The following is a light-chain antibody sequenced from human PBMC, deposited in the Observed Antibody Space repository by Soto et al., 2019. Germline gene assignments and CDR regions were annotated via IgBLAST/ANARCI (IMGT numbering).Light chain of an antibody. J-gene: IGLJ3*02. CDR3: QSYDFTLGAFWV. Sequence: QSVLTQPPSVSGAPGQRVTISCTGGASNIGANYDVHWYQQFPGTAPKLLIYGTSNRPSGVPDRFSGSKSGTSASLAITGLQAEDEAHYFCQSYDFTLGAFWVFGGGTKVTVL. CDR1: ASNIGANYD. CDR2: GTS. V-gene: IGLV1-40*01.